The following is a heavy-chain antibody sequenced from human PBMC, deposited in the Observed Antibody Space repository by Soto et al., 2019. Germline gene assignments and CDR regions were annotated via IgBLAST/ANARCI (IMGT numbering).Heavy chain of an antibody. CDR3: ARRYSSSFDY. J-gene: IGHJ4*02. D-gene: IGHD6-13*01. Sequence: SETLSMTCTVSDGSISSYYWSWIRQPPGKGLEWIGYIYYSGSTNYNPSLKSRVTISVDTSKNQFSLKLSSVTAADTAVYYCARRYSSSFDYWGQGTLVTVSS. CDR1: DGSISSYY. CDR2: IYYSGST. V-gene: IGHV4-59*08.